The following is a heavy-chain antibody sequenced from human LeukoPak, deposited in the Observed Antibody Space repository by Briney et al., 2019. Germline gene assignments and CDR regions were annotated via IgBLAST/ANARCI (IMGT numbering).Heavy chain of an antibody. CDR3: ARDTHYSDFWSGYSSEYYYYGMDV. CDR1: GGSISSYY. CDR2: IYTSGST. J-gene: IGHJ6*02. Sequence: SETLSLTCTVSGGSISSYYWSWIRQPAGKGLEWIGRIYTSGSTNYNPSLKSRVTMSVDTSKNQFSLRLSSVTAADTAVYYCARDTHYSDFWSGYSSEYYYYGMDVWGQGTTVTVSS. D-gene: IGHD3-3*01. V-gene: IGHV4-4*07.